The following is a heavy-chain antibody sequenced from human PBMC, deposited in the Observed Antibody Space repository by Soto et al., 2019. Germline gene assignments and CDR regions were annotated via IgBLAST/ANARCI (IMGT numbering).Heavy chain of an antibody. V-gene: IGHV3-33*01. CDR3: ARHPPRDFWSGYYEPQDYYSYMDV. CDR2: IWYDGSNK. Sequence: QVQLVESGGGVVQPGRSLRLSCAASGFTFSSYGMHWVRQAPGKGLEWVAVIWYDGSNKYYTDSVKGRFTISRDNSKNTLYLQMNSLRAEDTAVYYCARHPPRDFWSGYYEPQDYYSYMDVWGQGTTVTVSS. J-gene: IGHJ6*03. CDR1: GFTFSSYG. D-gene: IGHD3-3*01.